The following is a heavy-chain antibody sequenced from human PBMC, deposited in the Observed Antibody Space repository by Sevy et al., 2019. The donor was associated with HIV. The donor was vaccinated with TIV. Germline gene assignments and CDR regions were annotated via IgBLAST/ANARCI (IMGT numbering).Heavy chain of an antibody. D-gene: IGHD6-6*01. J-gene: IGHJ4*02. Sequence: SGPTLVNPTETLTLTCTFSGFSLSTTGVGVDWIRHPPGKALEWLALFSWNDDKRYSPSLKSRLTITKDTSKNQVVLTMTNMDPVDTATYYCAHTDGIALRPTYWGQGTLVTVSS. V-gene: IGHV2-5*01. CDR2: FSWNDDK. CDR3: AHTDGIALRPTY. CDR1: GFSLSTTGVG.